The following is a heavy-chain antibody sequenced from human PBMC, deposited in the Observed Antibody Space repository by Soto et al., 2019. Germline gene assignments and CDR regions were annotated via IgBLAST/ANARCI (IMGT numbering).Heavy chain of an antibody. V-gene: IGHV4-59*08. Sequence: SETLSLTCTVSGGSISSYYWSWIRQPPGKGLEWIGYIYYSGSTNYNPPLESRVTMSLQTSKNQFSLNLTSVTAADTAVYYCARLGGVIADSDFDYWGQGALVTVSS. D-gene: IGHD2-15*01. CDR2: IYYSGST. CDR3: ARLGGVIADSDFDY. J-gene: IGHJ4*02. CDR1: GGSISSYY.